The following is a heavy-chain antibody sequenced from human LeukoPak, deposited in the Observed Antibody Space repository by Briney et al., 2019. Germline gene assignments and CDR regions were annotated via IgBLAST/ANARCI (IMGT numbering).Heavy chain of an antibody. CDR1: GFTFSSYW. CDR3: ARDQGSFDY. Sequence: QPGGSLRLSCAASGFTFSSYWMHWIRQAPGKGLVWVSRIHSDGIGTSYADSVRGRFTISRDNAKNTLYLQMNSLRVEDTAVYYCARDQGSFDYWGQGTLVTVSS. J-gene: IGHJ4*02. V-gene: IGHV3-74*01. CDR2: IHSDGIGT.